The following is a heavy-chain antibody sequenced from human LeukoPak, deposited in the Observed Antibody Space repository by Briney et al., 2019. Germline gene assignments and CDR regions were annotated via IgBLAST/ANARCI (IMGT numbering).Heavy chain of an antibody. CDR2: TSGNNGNT. CDR1: GYTFTRYG. V-gene: IGHV1-18*01. J-gene: IGHJ4*02. D-gene: IGHD2-21*02. Sequence: ASVKVSCKASGYTFTRYGISWVRQAPGQGLEWMGWTSGNNGNTNYAQKLQGRVTMTTDTSTSTAYMELRSLRSDDTAVYYCARDSVVVTAIRGWGVPFDYWGQGTLVTVSS. CDR3: ARDSVVVTAIRGWGVPFDY.